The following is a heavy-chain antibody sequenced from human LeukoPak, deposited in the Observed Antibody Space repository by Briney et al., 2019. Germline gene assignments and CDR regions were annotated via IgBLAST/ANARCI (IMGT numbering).Heavy chain of an antibody. J-gene: IGHJ3*02. CDR1: GGSFSGYY. D-gene: IGHD3-10*01. V-gene: IGHV4-34*01. CDR2: INHSGSP. Sequence: SETLSLTCAVYGGSFSGYYWSWIRQPPGKGLEWIGEINHSGSPNYNPSLKSRVTISIDTSKDQFSLKLSPVTAADTAVYYCARDLSDYYGSGSYRPIDAFDIWGQGTMVTVSS. CDR3: ARDLSDYYGSGSYRPIDAFDI.